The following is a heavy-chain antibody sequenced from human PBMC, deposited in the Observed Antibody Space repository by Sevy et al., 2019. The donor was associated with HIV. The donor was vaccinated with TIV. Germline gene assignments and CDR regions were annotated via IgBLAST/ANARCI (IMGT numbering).Heavy chain of an antibody. CDR1: GFIFSNFA. CDR3: ARGENDDEFFQY. Sequence: GGSLRLSCTVSGFIFSNFAMHWVRQAPGKGLGGVAVTSYDGSHKYYANSVKGRFTVSRDNSRNILSLEMSSLRRDDTAVYYSARGENDDEFFQYWGQITLVTVSS. D-gene: IGHD1-26*01. J-gene: IGHJ1*01. V-gene: IGHV3-30*04. CDR2: TSYDGSHK.